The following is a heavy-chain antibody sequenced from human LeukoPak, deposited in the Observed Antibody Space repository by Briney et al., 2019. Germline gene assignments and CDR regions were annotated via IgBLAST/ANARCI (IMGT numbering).Heavy chain of an antibody. J-gene: IGHJ5*02. CDR1: GFTFSSYA. CDR3: AKDGEDIVVVPAAIAANWFDP. D-gene: IGHD2-2*02. CDR2: ISGSGGSP. Sequence: GGSLRLSCAASGFTFSSYAMSWVRQAPGKGLEWVSAISGSGGSPYYADSVKGRFTISRDNSKNTLYLQMNSLRAEDTAVYYCAKDGEDIVVVPAAIAANWFDPWGQGTLVTVSS. V-gene: IGHV3-23*01.